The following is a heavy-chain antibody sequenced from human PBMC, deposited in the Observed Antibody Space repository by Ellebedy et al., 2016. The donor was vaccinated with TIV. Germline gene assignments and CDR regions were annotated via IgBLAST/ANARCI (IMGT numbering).Heavy chain of an antibody. V-gene: IGHV4-59*01. CDR2: MYYSGRS. D-gene: IGHD2-2*01. CDR3: AASESADSDY. CDR1: GGSIRNYY. Sequence: MPGGSLTLSCTVSGGSIRNYYCTWIRQPPGKGLEWIGHMYYSGRSNYNPSRKSRVTMSIDTSKNQFSLKMSSVTAADTAVYYCAASESADSDYWGPGTLVTVSS. J-gene: IGHJ4*02.